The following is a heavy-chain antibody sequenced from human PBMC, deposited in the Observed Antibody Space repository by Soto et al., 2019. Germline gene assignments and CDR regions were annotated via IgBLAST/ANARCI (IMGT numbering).Heavy chain of an antibody. V-gene: IGHV4-30-4*01. CDR2: IYYSGST. J-gene: IGHJ5*02. Sequence: SETLSLTCTVSGGSISSGDYYWSWIRQPPGKGLEWIGYIYYSGSTYYNPSLKSRVTISVDTSKNQFSLKLSSVTAADTAVYYCARAWWLRLWFDPWGQGTLVTVSS. CDR1: GGSISSGDYY. CDR3: ARAWWLRLWFDP. D-gene: IGHD5-12*01.